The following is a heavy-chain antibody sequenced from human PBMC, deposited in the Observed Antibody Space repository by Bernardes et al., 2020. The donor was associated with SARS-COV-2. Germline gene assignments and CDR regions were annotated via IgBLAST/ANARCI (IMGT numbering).Heavy chain of an antibody. J-gene: IGHJ6*02. D-gene: IGHD3-3*01. V-gene: IGHV3-30*18. Sequence: GGSLRLSCAASGFTFSSYGMHWVRQAPGKGLEWVAVISYDGSNKYYADSVKGRFTISRDNSKNTLYLQMNSLRAEDTAVYYCAKDYEYYDFWSGYYRTADYYYYYGMDVWGQGTTVTVSS. CDR3: AKDYEYYDFWSGYYRTADYYYYYGMDV. CDR1: GFTFSSYG. CDR2: ISYDGSNK.